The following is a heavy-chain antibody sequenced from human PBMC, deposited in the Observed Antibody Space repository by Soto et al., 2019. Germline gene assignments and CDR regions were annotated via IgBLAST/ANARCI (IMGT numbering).Heavy chain of an antibody. Sequence: PGGSLRLSCAASGFTFRGSAMHWVRQASGKGLEWVGRIRSKANSYATAYAASVKGRFTISRDDSKNTAYLQMNSLKTEDTAVYYCTRLDILTGYYLLGGYYYYGMDVWGQGTTVTVSS. J-gene: IGHJ6*02. CDR1: GFTFRGSA. CDR3: TRLDILTGYYLLGGYYYYGMDV. V-gene: IGHV3-73*01. D-gene: IGHD3-9*01. CDR2: IRSKANSYAT.